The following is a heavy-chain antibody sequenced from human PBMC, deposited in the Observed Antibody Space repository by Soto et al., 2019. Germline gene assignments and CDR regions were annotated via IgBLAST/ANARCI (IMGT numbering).Heavy chain of an antibody. CDR3: ARDYYGSEGMDV. CDR2: IYYSGST. CDR1: GGSIGSYY. Sequence: SETLSLTCTVSGGSIGSYYWSWIRQPPGKGLEWIGYIYYSGSTNYNPSLKSRVTISVDTSKNQFSLKLSSVTAADTAVYYCARDYYGSEGMDVWGQGTTVTVSS. J-gene: IGHJ6*02. D-gene: IGHD3-10*01. V-gene: IGHV4-59*01.